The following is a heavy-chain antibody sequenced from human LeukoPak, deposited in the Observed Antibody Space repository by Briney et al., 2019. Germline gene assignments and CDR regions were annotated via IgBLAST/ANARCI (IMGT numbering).Heavy chain of an antibody. Sequence: ASVKVSCKASGYTSTSYGITWVRQAPGQGLEWMGWTSAYNGNTNYAQKFQGRVAMTTDTSTGTAYMELRSLRSDDTAVYYCASRHYYVSGTETGDYFDFWGQGTLVTVSS. D-gene: IGHD3-10*01. CDR2: TSAYNGNT. J-gene: IGHJ4*02. CDR3: ASRHYYVSGTETGDYFDF. CDR1: GYTSTSYG. V-gene: IGHV1-18*01.